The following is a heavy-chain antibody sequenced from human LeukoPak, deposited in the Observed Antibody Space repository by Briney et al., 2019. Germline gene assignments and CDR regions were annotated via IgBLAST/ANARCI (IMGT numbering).Heavy chain of an antibody. CDR2: INPNTGDT. Sequence: ASVKVSCKASRYSFTSYYMHWVRQAPGQGLEWMGWINPNTGDTNYAQKFQGRVTMTRDTSISTAYMELTRLRSDDTAVYYCARGYYDSSAYYSADYWGQGTLVTVSS. CDR1: RYSFTSYY. CDR3: ARGYYDSSAYYSADY. V-gene: IGHV1-2*02. J-gene: IGHJ4*02. D-gene: IGHD3-22*01.